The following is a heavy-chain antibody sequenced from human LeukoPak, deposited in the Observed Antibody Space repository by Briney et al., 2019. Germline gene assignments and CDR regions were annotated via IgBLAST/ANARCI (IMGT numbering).Heavy chain of an antibody. CDR3: ARLTPNSIYADYGY. V-gene: IGHV1-69*13. J-gene: IGHJ4*02. CDR1: GGTFSSAA. Sequence: SVKVSCKASGGTFSSAAISWVRQAPGQGLEWMGGIIPIFGTANYAQKFQGRVTITADESSSTAYMGLSSLRSEDTAVYYCARLTPNSIYADYGYWGQGTLVTVSA. CDR2: IIPIFGTA. D-gene: IGHD4-17*01.